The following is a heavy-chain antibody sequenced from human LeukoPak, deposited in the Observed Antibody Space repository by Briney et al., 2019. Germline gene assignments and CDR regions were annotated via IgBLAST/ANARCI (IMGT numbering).Heavy chain of an antibody. CDR2: ISGDGSST. Sequence: PGGSLRLSCAASGFTLSSYWMHWVRQAPGKGLVWVSQISGDGSSTSYADSVKGRFTISRDNAKNTLFLQMNSLRAEDTAVYYCARVACSNGVCIDYWGQGTLVTVSS. D-gene: IGHD2-8*01. J-gene: IGHJ4*02. CDR1: GFTLSSYW. V-gene: IGHV3-74*01. CDR3: ARVACSNGVCIDY.